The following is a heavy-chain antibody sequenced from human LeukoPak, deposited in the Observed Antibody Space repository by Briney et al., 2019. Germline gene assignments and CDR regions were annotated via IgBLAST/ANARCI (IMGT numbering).Heavy chain of an antibody. D-gene: IGHD1-1*01. CDR1: GGSISSYY. J-gene: IGHJ4*02. V-gene: IGHV4-59*08. CDR3: ARRQTGTSYFDY. Sequence: PSETLSLTCTVSGGSISSYYWSWIRQPPGKGLEWIGYIYYSGSTNYNPSLKSRVTMSVDTSKNQFSLKLSSVTAADTAGYYCARRQTGTSYFDYWGQGTLVTVSS. CDR2: IYYSGST.